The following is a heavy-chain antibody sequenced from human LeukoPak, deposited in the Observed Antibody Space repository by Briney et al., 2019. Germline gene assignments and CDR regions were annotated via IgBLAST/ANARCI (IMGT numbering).Heavy chain of an antibody. V-gene: IGHV3-48*03. Sequence: PGGSLRLSCAASGFIFSSYEMHWVRQSPGKGLEWISYISSSGSTMYADSVKGRFTISRDNAKNSLHLQMNSLRAEDTAVYYCARHSGWYDYWGQGTLVTVSS. CDR2: ISSSGSTM. CDR3: ARHSGWYDY. J-gene: IGHJ4*02. CDR1: GFIFSSYE. D-gene: IGHD6-13*01.